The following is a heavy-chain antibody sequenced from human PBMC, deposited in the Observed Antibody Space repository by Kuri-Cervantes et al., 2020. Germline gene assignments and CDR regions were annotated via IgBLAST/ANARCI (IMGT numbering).Heavy chain of an antibody. D-gene: IGHD2-2*01. CDR2: ISAYNGNT. CDR1: GYTFTSYG. Sequence: ASVKVSCKASGYTFTSYGISWVRQAPGQGLEWMGWISAYNGNTNYAQKLQGRVTMTTDTSTRTANMELRGLRFDDTAVYYCARGADIVVVPATPDYYYYGLDVWGQGTTVTDSS. CDR3: ARGADIVVVPATPDYYYYGLDV. V-gene: IGHV1-18*01. J-gene: IGHJ6*02.